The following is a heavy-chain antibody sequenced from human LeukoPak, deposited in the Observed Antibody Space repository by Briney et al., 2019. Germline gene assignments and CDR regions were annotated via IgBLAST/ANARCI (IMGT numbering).Heavy chain of an antibody. D-gene: IGHD5-18*01. J-gene: IGHJ5*02. V-gene: IGHV4-30-2*01. CDR2: IYHSGGT. CDR1: GGSISSGGYS. CDR3: AGYSNWFDP. Sequence: SQTLSLTCAVSGGSISSGGYSWSWIRQPPGKGLEWIGYIYHSGGTYYTPSLKSRVTISVDRSKNPFSLKLSSVTAADTAVYYCAGYSNWFDPWGQGTLVTVSS.